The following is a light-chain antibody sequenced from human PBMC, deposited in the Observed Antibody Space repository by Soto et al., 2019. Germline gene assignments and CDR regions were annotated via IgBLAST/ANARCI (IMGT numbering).Light chain of an antibody. V-gene: IGLV1-40*01. J-gene: IGLJ2*01. CDR2: GNS. CDR1: SSNIGAGYD. CDR3: QSYDSSLSGPVV. Sequence: QSALTQPPSVSGAPGQRVTISCTGSSSNIGAGYDVHWYQQLPGTAPKLLIYGNSNRPSGVPDRFSGSKSGTSASLAITGLQAEDVADYYCQSYDSSLSGPVVFGGGTKVTVL.